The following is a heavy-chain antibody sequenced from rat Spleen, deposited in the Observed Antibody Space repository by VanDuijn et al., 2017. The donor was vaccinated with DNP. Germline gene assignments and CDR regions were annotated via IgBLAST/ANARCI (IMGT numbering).Heavy chain of an antibody. CDR3: AIQLGVFDY. Sequence: EVLFQESGPGLVKPSQSLSLTCSVTGFSITNNFKWSWIRKFPGNRLEWMGYVTNAGRTDYNPSLKSRISITLDTSKNRFFLQLKSVTTEDTATYYCAIQLGVFDYWDQGVMVTVSS. CDR1: GFSITNNFK. V-gene: IGHV3-3*01. CDR2: VTNAGRT. J-gene: IGHJ2*01. D-gene: IGHD5-1*01.